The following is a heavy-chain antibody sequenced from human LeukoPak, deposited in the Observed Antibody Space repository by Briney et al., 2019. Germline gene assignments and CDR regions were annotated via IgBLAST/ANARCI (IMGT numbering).Heavy chain of an antibody. Sequence: ASVKVSCKASGYTFTSYYMHWVRPAPGQGLEWMGIINPSGGSTSYAQKFQGRVTMTRDTSTSTVYMELSSLRSEDTAVYYCAREGSSGWYGDYWGQGTLVTVSS. V-gene: IGHV1-46*01. CDR2: INPSGGST. CDR3: AREGSSGWYGDY. CDR1: GYTFTSYY. J-gene: IGHJ4*02. D-gene: IGHD6-19*01.